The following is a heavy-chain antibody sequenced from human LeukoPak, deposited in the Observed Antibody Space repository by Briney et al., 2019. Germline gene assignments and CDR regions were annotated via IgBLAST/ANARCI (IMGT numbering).Heavy chain of an antibody. D-gene: IGHD3-3*01. Sequence: GGSLRLSCAASGFTFSSYWMSWVRQAPGKGLEWVANIKQDGSEKYYVDSVKGRFTISRDNAKNSLYLQMNSLRAEDTAVYYCARDWYYDFWSDPPNHYRGQGTLVTVSS. CDR1: GFTFSSYW. J-gene: IGHJ4*02. V-gene: IGHV3-7*01. CDR3: ARDWYYDFWSDPPNHY. CDR2: IKQDGSEK.